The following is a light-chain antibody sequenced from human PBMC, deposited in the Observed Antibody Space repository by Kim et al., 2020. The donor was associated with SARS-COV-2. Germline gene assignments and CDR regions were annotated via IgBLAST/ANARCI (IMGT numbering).Light chain of an antibody. Sequence: QKVTLSGTGSTNNVGNYAVGWYQQISHGTPKTVMFGNSLPSGIPDRLSGSKSGTTATLSLSGLESEDEADHYCSTWDFSLATYVFGTGTKVTVL. V-gene: IGLV1-36*01. CDR2: GNS. CDR1: TNNVGNYA. CDR3: STWDFSLATYV. J-gene: IGLJ1*01.